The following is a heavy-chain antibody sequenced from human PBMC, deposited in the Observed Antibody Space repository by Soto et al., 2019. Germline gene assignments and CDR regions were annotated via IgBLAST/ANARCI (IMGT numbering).Heavy chain of an antibody. CDR2: IRSKTNNYAT. CDR1: GFPLSDSA. J-gene: IGHJ6*03. CDR3: TGHAGGQVEHSFYSYFMDV. V-gene: IGHV3-73*01. Sequence: EVQLVESGGGLVQPGGSLKLACLASGFPLSDSAIHWVRKASGKGLEWVGRIRSKTNNYATTYGAPVRGRFTLSRDDAKNTAYLQMNNLESEDAAVYYCTGHAGGQVEHSFYSYFMDVWGKGTTVSV. D-gene: IGHD2-15*01.